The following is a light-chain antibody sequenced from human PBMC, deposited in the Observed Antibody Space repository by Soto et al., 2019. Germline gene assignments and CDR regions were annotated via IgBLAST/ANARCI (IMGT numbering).Light chain of an antibody. CDR3: QQYSTSLT. J-gene: IGKJ4*02. CDR2: GAS. Sequence: EIFMTQSPATLSVSPGERVILSCRASQSVGSTLARYQRKPGQAPRLLIRGASTRATGVPARFSGSGSGTEFTLTISSLQSEDFAVYFCQQYSTSLTFGGGTTLEIK. CDR1: QSVGST. V-gene: IGKV3-15*01.